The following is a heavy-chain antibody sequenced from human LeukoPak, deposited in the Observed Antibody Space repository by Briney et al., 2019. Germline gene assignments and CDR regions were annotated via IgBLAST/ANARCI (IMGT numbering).Heavy chain of an antibody. J-gene: IGHJ6*03. V-gene: IGHV4-39*07. D-gene: IGHD3-10*01. CDR2: IFYSGST. Sequence: SETLSLTCSVSGDSISSSSYYWGWIRQPPGKGLEWIGSIFYSGSTYYNPSLKSRVTISVDTSKNQFSLKLSSVTAADTAVYYCARTITMVRGVMRGYMDVWGKGTTVTVSS. CDR1: GDSISSSSYY. CDR3: ARTITMVRGVMRGYMDV.